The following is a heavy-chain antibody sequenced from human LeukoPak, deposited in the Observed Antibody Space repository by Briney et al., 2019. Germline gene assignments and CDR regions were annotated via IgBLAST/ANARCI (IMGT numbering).Heavy chain of an antibody. D-gene: IGHD1-26*01. CDR1: GFTFSSYG. V-gene: IGHV3-30*02. J-gene: IGHJ4*02. CDR2: IRYDGSNK. CDR3: AKDLLIVGADPLFDY. Sequence: GGSLRLSCAASGFTFSSYGMHWVRQAPGKGLEWVAFIRYDGSNKYYADSVKGRFTISRDNSKNTLYLQMNSLRAEDTAVYYCAKDLLIVGADPLFDYWGQGTLVTVSS.